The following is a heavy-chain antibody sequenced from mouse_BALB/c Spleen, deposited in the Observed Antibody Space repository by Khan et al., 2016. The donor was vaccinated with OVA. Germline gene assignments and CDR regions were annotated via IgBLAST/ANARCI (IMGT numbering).Heavy chain of an antibody. CDR2: FNPSNGNT. J-gene: IGHJ2*01. V-gene: IGHV14-3*02. Sequence: VQLQQSGAELVKPGATVKLSCTASGFTITDTYMHWLKQWPEQGLEWIGRFNPSNGNTKYDPKFQGKATITADTSSNTAYLQLSSLTSEDTAVYYCARRVRKWGQGTTLTVSS. CDR3: ARRVRK. CDR1: GFTITDTY.